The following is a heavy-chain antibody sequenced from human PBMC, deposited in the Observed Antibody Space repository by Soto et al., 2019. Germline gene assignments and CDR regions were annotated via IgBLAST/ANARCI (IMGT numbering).Heavy chain of an antibody. Sequence: SETLSLTCTVSGDSISSSYWSWIRQPPGKGLEWIGYMYYSGSASYNPSLNSRVTLSVDTSKNQFFLKLSFVTAADTAVYYCARHRALNWFDPWGQGTLVTVSS. J-gene: IGHJ5*02. CDR2: MYYSGSA. V-gene: IGHV4-59*08. CDR1: GDSISSSY. CDR3: ARHRALNWFDP.